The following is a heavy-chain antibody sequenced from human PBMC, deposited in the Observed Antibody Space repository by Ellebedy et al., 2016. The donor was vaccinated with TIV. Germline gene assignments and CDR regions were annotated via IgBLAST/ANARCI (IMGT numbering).Heavy chain of an antibody. CDR1: GYTFSAYY. J-gene: IGHJ6*02. D-gene: IGHD2-15*01. V-gene: IGHV1-69*02. CDR2: IIPILGKP. Sequence: AASVKVSCKASGYTFSAYYMHWVRQAPGQGLEWMGRIIPILGKPHNAQKFQGRVTITADKSTSTAYMELSSLRSEDTAVYYCARLASYMADMDVWGQGTTVTVSS. CDR3: ARLASYMADMDV.